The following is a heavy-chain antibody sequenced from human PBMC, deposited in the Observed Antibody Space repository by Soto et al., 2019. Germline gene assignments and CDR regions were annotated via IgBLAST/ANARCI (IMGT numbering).Heavy chain of an antibody. D-gene: IGHD2-2*01. J-gene: IGHJ5*02. CDR2: IYPGDSYT. CDR3: SRGYCTTTICDPWFDP. Sequence: GESLKISCTGSGYAFTRYWIAWVRQMPGKGLEWMVMIYPGDSYTRYSPSFQGQVTISADKSITTAYLQWSRLKASDTAMYYCSRGYCTTTICDPWFDPWGQGTLVTVSS. V-gene: IGHV5-51*01. CDR1: GYAFTRYW.